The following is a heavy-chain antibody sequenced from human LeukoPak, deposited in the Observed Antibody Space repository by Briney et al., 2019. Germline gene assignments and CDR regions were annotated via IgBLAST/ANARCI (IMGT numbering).Heavy chain of an antibody. V-gene: IGHV4-59*01. CDR1: GGSISRNY. CDR2: IYYTGSI. Sequence: SETLSLTCTVSGGSISRNYWSWIRKPPGKGLQWIGYIYYTGSINYNPSLKSRVTISVDTSKNQFSLRLSSVTAADTAVYYCARALGSVGYVYFDYWGQGTLVTVSS. CDR3: ARALGSVGYVYFDY. D-gene: IGHD5-12*01. J-gene: IGHJ4*02.